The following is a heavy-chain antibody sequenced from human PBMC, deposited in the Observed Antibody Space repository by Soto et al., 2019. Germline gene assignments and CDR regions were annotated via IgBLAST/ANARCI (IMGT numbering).Heavy chain of an antibody. D-gene: IGHD5-12*01. CDR3: ARASSGYDYFDFDY. CDR1: GFTFSSYS. J-gene: IGHJ4*02. Sequence: EVQLVESGGGLVKPGGSLRLSCAASGFTFSSYSMNWVRQAPGKGLEWVSSISSSSSYIYYADSVKGRFTISRDNAKNSLYLKMNSLRAEDTAVYYCARASSGYDYFDFDYWGQGTLVTVSS. CDR2: ISSSSSYI. V-gene: IGHV3-21*01.